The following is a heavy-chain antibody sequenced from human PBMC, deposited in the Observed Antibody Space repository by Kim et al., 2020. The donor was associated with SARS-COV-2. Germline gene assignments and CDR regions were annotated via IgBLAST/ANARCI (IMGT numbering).Heavy chain of an antibody. D-gene: IGHD3-22*01. Sequence: GGSLRLSCAASGFTFSSYAMSWVRQAPGKGLEWVSAISGSGGSTYYADSVKGRFTISRDNSKNTLYLQMNSLRAEDTAVYYCAKGRDYYDSSGYYLGAFDIWGQGTMVTVSS. CDR1: GFTFSSYA. J-gene: IGHJ3*02. V-gene: IGHV3-23*01. CDR2: ISGSGGST. CDR3: AKGRDYYDSSGYYLGAFDI.